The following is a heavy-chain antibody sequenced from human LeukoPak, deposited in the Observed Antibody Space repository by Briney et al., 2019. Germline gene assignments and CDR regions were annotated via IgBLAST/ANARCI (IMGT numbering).Heavy chain of an antibody. CDR3: AKGRAGSGALDI. CDR2: TYYRSKWNN. Sequence: SQTLSLTCAISGDSVSSNSAAWNWIRQSPWRGLEWLGKTYYRSKWNNDYAVSVKSPITITPATSKNQFSLQLKSVTPEDTAVYYCAKGRAGSGALDIWGQETIVTVSS. J-gene: IGHJ3*02. D-gene: IGHD2-15*01. V-gene: IGHV6-1*01. CDR1: GDSVSSNSAA.